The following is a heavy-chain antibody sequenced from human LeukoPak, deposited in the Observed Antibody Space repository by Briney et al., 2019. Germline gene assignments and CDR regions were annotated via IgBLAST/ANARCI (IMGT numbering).Heavy chain of an antibody. J-gene: IGHJ3*02. V-gene: IGHV3-15*01. CDR3: TTDHIAAAGTGGFAFDI. Sequence: GGSLRLSCAASGFTFSNAWMSWVRQAPGKGLEWVGRIKSKTDGGTTDYAAPVKARFTISRDDSKNTLYLQMNSLKTEDTAVYYCTTDHIAAAGTGGFAFDIWGQGTMVTVSS. CDR2: IKSKTDGGTT. CDR1: GFTFSNAW. D-gene: IGHD6-13*01.